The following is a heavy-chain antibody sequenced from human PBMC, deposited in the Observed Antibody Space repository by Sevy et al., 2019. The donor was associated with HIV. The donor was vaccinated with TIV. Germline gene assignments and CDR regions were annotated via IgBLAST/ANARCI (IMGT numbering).Heavy chain of an antibody. J-gene: IGHJ4*02. D-gene: IGHD6-19*01. CDR2: IWYDGTNK. CDR1: RFTFSSYG. Sequence: GGSLRLSCAASRFTFSSYGMHWVRQAPGKGLEWVAVIWYDGTNKEYADSVKGRFTISRDNSKNTPYLQMSSLRADDTAVYYCARERLAVAGIGYYFDYWGQGTLVTVSS. CDR3: ARERLAVAGIGYYFDY. V-gene: IGHV3-33*01.